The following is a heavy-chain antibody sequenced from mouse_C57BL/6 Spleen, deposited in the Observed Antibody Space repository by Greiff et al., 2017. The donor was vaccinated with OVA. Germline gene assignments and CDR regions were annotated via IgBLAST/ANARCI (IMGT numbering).Heavy chain of an antibody. J-gene: IGHJ2*01. Sequence: QVQLQQSGAELVKPGASVKISCKASGYAFSSYWMNWVQQRPGKGLEWIGQIYPGDGDTNYNGKFKGKATLTADKSSSTAYMQLSSLTSEDSAVYFCARGATVVFDYWGQGTTLTVSS. CDR1: GYAFSSYW. CDR2: IYPGDGDT. V-gene: IGHV1-80*01. CDR3: ARGATVVFDY. D-gene: IGHD1-1*01.